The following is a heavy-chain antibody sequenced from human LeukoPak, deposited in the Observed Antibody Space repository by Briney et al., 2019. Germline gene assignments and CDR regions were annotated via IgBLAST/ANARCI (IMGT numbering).Heavy chain of an antibody. CDR3: ARERIVVVPAARLDAFDI. CDR1: GHTLTELS. CDR2: FDPEHGET. V-gene: IGHV1-24*01. Sequence: ASVKVSCKVSGHTLTELSIHWVRQAPGKGLEWMGGFDPEHGETIYAQKFQGRVTMTEDTSTDTAYMELSSLRSEDTAVYYCARERIVVVPAARLDAFDIWGQGTMVTVSS. D-gene: IGHD2-2*01. J-gene: IGHJ3*02.